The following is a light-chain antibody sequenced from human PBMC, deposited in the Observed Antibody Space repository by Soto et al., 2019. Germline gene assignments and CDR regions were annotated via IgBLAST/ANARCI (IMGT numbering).Light chain of an antibody. V-gene: IGLV2-11*01. CDR3: QSYDHSLSGSNV. CDR1: SSDIGNYNY. Sequence: QSVLTQPRSVSGSPGQSVTISCTGTSSDIGNYNYVSWYQQYPGKAPKLIIYDVSKRPSGIPDRFFGSKFGNTASLTISGLQAEDEADYYCQSYDHSLSGSNVFGTGTKVTVL. J-gene: IGLJ1*01. CDR2: DVS.